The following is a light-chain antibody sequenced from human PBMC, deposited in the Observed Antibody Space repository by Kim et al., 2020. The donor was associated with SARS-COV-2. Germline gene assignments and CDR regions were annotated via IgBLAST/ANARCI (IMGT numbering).Light chain of an antibody. CDR1: QDISIY. CDR3: QKYDSAPWT. CDR2: AAS. V-gene: IGKV1-27*01. Sequence: ASVGDRVTITCRASQDISIYLAWYQQKPGKFPKVLIYAASTLQPGVPSRFSASGSGTDFTLTISGLQPEDVATYYCQKYDSAPWTFGLGTKVDIE. J-gene: IGKJ1*01.